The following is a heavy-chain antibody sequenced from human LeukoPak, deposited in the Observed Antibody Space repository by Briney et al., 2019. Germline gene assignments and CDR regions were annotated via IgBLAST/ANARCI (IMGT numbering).Heavy chain of an antibody. Sequence: PSETLSLTCTVTGTSIRSGSYYWNWIRQAAGKGLEWLGRMYIGGRTTYNPSLKSRVTISLDTTENQFSLRLRSVTAADTAVYYCAREGIAVADPYYYYYMDVWGKGTWVTVSS. CDR2: MYIGGRT. CDR1: GTSIRSGSYY. CDR3: AREGIAVADPYYYYYMDV. D-gene: IGHD6-19*01. V-gene: IGHV4-61*02. J-gene: IGHJ6*03.